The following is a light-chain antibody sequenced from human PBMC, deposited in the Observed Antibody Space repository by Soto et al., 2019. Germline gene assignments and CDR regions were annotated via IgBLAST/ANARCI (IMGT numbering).Light chain of an antibody. V-gene: IGKV1-39*01. J-gene: IGKJ1*01. Sequence: QLAPFSSPQFAAVRDRGTITYRSSQSVNRWLAWFQRKPGKAPKVLIYDASTLQSGVPSRFRGSGSGTDFTLTISSLQPEDFATYYSPQSYSTTWPFGQGAK. CDR1: QSVNRW. CDR3: PQSYSTTWP. CDR2: DAS.